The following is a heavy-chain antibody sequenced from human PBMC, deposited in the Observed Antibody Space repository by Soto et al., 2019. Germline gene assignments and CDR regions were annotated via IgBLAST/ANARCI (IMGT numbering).Heavy chain of an antibody. CDR1: GGTFSSYA. D-gene: IGHD4-4*01. CDR2: IFPIFGTP. Sequence: QVQLVQSGAEVKKPGSSVKVSCKASGGTFSSYAISWVRQAPGQGLEWMGGIFPIFGTPNYAQKFQGRVTVTADESTSTAYMELSSLRSEDTAVYYCVTEDSNYLFEPWGQGTLVTVSS. V-gene: IGHV1-69*12. J-gene: IGHJ5*02. CDR3: VTEDSNYLFEP.